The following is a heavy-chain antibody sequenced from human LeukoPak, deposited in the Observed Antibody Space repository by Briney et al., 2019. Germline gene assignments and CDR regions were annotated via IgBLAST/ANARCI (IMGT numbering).Heavy chain of an antibody. V-gene: IGHV3-20*04. CDR1: GFTFDDYG. J-gene: IGHJ6*02. CDR2: INWNGGST. D-gene: IGHD2-2*01. CDR3: ASYCSSTSCYAWNYYYGMDV. Sequence: GGSLRLSCAASGFTFDDYGMSWVRQAPGKGLEWVSGINWNGGSTGYADSVKGRFTISRDNAKNSLYLQMNSLRAEDTAVYYCASYCSSTSCYAWNYYYGMDVWGQGTTVTVSS.